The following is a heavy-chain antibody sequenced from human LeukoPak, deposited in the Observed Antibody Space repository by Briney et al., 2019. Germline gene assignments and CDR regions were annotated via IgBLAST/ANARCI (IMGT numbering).Heavy chain of an antibody. CDR1: GFTFSSYA. J-gene: IGHJ4*02. CDR2: ISYDGSNK. Sequence: GGSLRLSCAASGFTFSSYAMDWVRQAPGKGLEWVAVISYDGSNKYYADSVKGRFTISRDNSKNTLHLQMNSLRAEDTAVYYCARGGNIVVVVAATPDTDFDYWGQGTLVTVSS. V-gene: IGHV3-30*04. D-gene: IGHD2-15*01. CDR3: ARGGNIVVVVAATPDTDFDY.